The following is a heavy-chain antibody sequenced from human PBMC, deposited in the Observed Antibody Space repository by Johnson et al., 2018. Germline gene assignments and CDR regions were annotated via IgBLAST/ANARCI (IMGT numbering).Heavy chain of an antibody. J-gene: IGHJ1*01. Sequence: VQLLETGGGLVQPGGSLRLSCAASGFTFSNYNMNWVRQAPGTGLEWLSYISSSSSTKYYADSVKGRFTISRDNAKNSLYLQMNSLRDEDTAVYYCASQPGGTQHWGQGTLVTVSS. V-gene: IGHV3-48*02. CDR3: ASQPGGTQH. CDR2: ISSSSSTK. CDR1: GFTFSNYN. D-gene: IGHD1-14*01.